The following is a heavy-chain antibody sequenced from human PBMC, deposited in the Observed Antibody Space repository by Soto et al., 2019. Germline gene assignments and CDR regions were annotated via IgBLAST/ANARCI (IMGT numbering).Heavy chain of an antibody. CDR2: VNHSGST. CDR3: ARITIFGVATFDY. Sequence: SETLSLTCAVYGGSFSGYYWSWIRQPPGKGLEWIGEVNHSGSTNYNPSLKSRVTISVDTSKNQFSLKLSSVTAADTAVYYCARITIFGVATFDYWGQGTLVTVSS. CDR1: GGSFSGYY. J-gene: IGHJ4*02. V-gene: IGHV4-34*01. D-gene: IGHD3-3*01.